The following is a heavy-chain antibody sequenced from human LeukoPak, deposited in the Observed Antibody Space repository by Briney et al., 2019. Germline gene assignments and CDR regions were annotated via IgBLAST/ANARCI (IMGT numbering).Heavy chain of an antibody. CDR1: GFTFSSHA. Sequence: AGGSLRLSCAASGFTFSSHAMSWVRQAPGKGLEWVSAISGSGGSTYYADSVEGRFTISRDNSKNTLYLQMNSLRAEDTAVYYCAKDREYYYGSGSYYRGFFDYWGQGTLVTVSS. J-gene: IGHJ4*02. CDR2: ISGSGGST. D-gene: IGHD3-10*01. V-gene: IGHV3-23*01. CDR3: AKDREYYYGSGSYYRGFFDY.